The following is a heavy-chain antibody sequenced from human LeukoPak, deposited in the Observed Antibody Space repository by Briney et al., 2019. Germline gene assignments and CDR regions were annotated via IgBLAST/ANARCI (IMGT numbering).Heavy chain of an antibody. CDR2: IYYSGIT. CDR1: GGSISSSGYY. Sequence: SETLSLTCIVSGGSISSSGYYWGWIRQPPGKGLEWIGSIYYSGITYYNPSLKSRVTISVDTSQKQFSLKLSSVTAADTAVYYCAREAGGYWGQGTLVTVSS. V-gene: IGHV4-39*07. J-gene: IGHJ4*02. CDR3: AREAGGY.